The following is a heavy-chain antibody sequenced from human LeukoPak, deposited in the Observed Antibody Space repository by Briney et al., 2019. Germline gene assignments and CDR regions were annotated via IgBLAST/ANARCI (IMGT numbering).Heavy chain of an antibody. CDR3: AKDLLCSSTSCYGSGYFDS. V-gene: IGHV3-30*18. D-gene: IGHD2-2*01. Sequence: GGSLRLSCAASGFTFSSHGMHWVSQAPDKGLEWVAVIANDGRDKKYADSVKGRFTNSRDNSKNTLYLQMNSLRAEDTAVYYCAKDLLCSSTSCYGSGYFDSRGQATLFTVSS. CDR2: IANDGRDK. J-gene: IGHJ4*02. CDR1: GFTFSSHG.